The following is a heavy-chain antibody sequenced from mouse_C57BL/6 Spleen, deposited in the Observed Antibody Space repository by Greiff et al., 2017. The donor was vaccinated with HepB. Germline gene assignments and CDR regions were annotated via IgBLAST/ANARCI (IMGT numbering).Heavy chain of an antibody. J-gene: IGHJ2*01. CDR3: ARANWDDY. Sequence: VQLQESGAELVRPGTSVKLSCKASGYTFTSYWMHWVKQRPGQGLEWIGVIDPSDSYTNYNQKFKGKATLTVDTSSSTAYMRLSSLTSEDSAVYYCARANWDDYWGQGTTLTVSS. D-gene: IGHD4-1*01. CDR2: IDPSDSYT. CDR1: GYTFTSYW. V-gene: IGHV1-59*01.